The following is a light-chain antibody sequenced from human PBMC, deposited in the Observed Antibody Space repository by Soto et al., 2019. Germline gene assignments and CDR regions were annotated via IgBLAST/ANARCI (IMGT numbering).Light chain of an antibody. V-gene: IGLV1-40*01. J-gene: IGLJ3*02. CDR3: QSYDNTLIVPWV. CDR1: SSNIGAGYD. CDR2: RST. Sequence: QSVLTQPPSVSGAPGQGVTISCTGSSSNIGAGYDVHWYRHLPGTAPKILIHRSTLRPSGVPNRFSASKSGTSASLAITGLRGEDEGEYSCQSYDNTLIVPWVFGGGTQLTVL.